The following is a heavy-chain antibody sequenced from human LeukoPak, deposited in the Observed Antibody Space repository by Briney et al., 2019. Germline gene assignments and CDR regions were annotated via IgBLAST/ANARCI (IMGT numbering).Heavy chain of an antibody. CDR1: GDSVSSNSAA. J-gene: IGHJ5*02. CDR2: TYYRSKWYE. D-gene: IGHD2-8*02. Sequence: SQTLSLTCVISGDSVSSNSAAWNWIRQSPSRGLEWLGRTYYRSKWYEDYAVSVNGRISINPDTSKNQFSLQLHSVTPEDTAVYYCARDIRIRRTGTPYNWFAPWGQGTLVTVSS. V-gene: IGHV6-1*01. CDR3: ARDIRIRRTGTPYNWFAP.